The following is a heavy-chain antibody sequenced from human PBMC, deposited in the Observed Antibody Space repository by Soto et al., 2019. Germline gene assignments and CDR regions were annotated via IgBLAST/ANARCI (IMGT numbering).Heavy chain of an antibody. D-gene: IGHD1-26*01. CDR3: ARDGVVGGNINLDY. J-gene: IGHJ4*02. Sequence: ASVKVSCKASGYTFTNYAIHWVRQAPGQRLEWMGWINGGNGNTKYSQKFQDRVTITRDTSASTAYMEVSSLRTEDTAVYYCARDGVVGGNINLDYWGQGTLVTVSS. V-gene: IGHV1-3*01. CDR2: INGGNGNT. CDR1: GYTFTNYA.